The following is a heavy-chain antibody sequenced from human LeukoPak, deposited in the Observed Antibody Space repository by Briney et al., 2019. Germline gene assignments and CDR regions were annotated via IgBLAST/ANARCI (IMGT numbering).Heavy chain of an antibody. CDR3: AKNGPGLDYFDY. CDR1: GFTFSSYW. D-gene: IGHD3-10*01. CDR2: INSDGSDT. J-gene: IGHJ4*02. Sequence: GGSQRLSCAASGFTFSSYWMHWVRQAPGKGLVWVSRINSDGSDTTYADSVKGRFTISRDNAKNTLYLQMNSLRAEDTAVYYCAKNGPGLDYFDYWGQGTRVTVSS. V-gene: IGHV3-74*01.